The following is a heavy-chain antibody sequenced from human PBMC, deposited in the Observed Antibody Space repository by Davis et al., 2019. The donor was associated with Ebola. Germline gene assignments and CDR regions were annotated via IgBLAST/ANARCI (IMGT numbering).Heavy chain of an antibody. CDR3: ARGYCSGGSCPDY. Sequence: SVKVSCKASGGTFSSYAISWVRQAPGQGLEWMGRIIPILGIANYAQKFQGRVTITADKSTSTAYMELSSLRSEDTAVYYCARGYCSGGSCPDYWGQGTLVTVSS. D-gene: IGHD2-15*01. CDR1: GGTFSSYA. CDR2: IIPILGIA. V-gene: IGHV1-69*04. J-gene: IGHJ4*02.